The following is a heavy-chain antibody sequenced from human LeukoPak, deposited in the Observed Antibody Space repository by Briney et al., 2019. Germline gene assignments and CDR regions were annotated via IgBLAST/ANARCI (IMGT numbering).Heavy chain of an antibody. CDR3: ARVPHGDYYMDV. Sequence: GGSLRLSCAASGFTFDDYAMHWVRQAPGKGLEWVSGISWNSGSIGYADSVKGRFTISRDNAKNSLYLQMNSLRAEDTAVYYCARVPHGDYYMDVWGKGTTVTISS. D-gene: IGHD3-10*01. CDR2: ISWNSGSI. CDR1: GFTFDDYA. J-gene: IGHJ6*03. V-gene: IGHV3-9*01.